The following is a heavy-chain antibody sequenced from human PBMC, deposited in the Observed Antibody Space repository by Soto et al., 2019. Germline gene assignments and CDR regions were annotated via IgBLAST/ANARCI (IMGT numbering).Heavy chain of an antibody. J-gene: IGHJ6*02. V-gene: IGHV1-69*01. Sequence: QVKLVQSGAEVKKPGSSVKVSCKASGGTCSSYAISWVRLAPGQGLEWMGGIIPIFGTANYAQKFQGRVTITGYESTSTAYMELSSLRSEDTSVYYCASYCSSTSCYYYYGMDVWGQVTTVIFSS. CDR2: IIPIFGTA. D-gene: IGHD2-2*01. CDR1: GGTCSSYA. CDR3: ASYCSSTSCYYYYGMDV.